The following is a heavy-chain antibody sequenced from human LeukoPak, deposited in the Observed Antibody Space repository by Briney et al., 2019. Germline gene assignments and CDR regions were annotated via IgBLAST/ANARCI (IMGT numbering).Heavy chain of an antibody. CDR1: GYRFTSYW. CDR2: IYPGDSDT. CDR3: ARRYYGDYDAFDI. D-gene: IGHD4-17*01. J-gene: IGHJ3*02. Sequence: GESLRISCKGSGYRFTSYWIGWVRQMPGKGLEWMGIIYPGDSDTRYSPSFQGQVTISADKSISTAYLQWSSLKASDTAMYYCARRYYGDYDAFDIWGQGTMVTVSS. V-gene: IGHV5-51*01.